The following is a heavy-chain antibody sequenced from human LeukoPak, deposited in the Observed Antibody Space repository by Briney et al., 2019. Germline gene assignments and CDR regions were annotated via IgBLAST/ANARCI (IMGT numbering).Heavy chain of an antibody. Sequence: GASAKVSCKASGYTFTTHYIHWVRQAPGQGLEWMGVINPRSGTTSNGQNFQGRVTMTRDTSTSTVYMELSSLRSDDTAMYYCAREAEADEGEPAIKGLDPWGQGTLVTVSS. CDR3: AREAEADEGEPAIKGLDP. CDR2: INPRSGTT. V-gene: IGHV1-46*01. J-gene: IGHJ5*02. CDR1: GYTFTTHY. D-gene: IGHD2-21*02.